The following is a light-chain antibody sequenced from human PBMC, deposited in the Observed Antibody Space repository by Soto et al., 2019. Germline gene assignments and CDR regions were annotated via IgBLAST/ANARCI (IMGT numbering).Light chain of an antibody. Sequence: QSALTQPASVAGSPGQSITISCSGTSSDVGAYSFVSWYQQHPGKAPKLIIYDVSTRPSGVSNRFSGSKSGNTASLTISGLQAEDEADYYRSSYTSSTSYVFGTGTKLTVL. J-gene: IGLJ1*01. CDR2: DVS. CDR1: SSDVGAYSF. V-gene: IGLV2-14*01. CDR3: SSYTSSTSYV.